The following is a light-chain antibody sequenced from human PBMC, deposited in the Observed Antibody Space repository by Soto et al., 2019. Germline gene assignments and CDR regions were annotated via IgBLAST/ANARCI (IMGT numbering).Light chain of an antibody. V-gene: IGKV3D-15*01. J-gene: IGKJ4*01. CDR1: QRVGSY. CDR3: QQYNSWPRT. CDR2: DIF. Sequence: SRAPVPVSPGERPAPSCRPSQRVGSYLAWYQQKPGQAPRLVIYDIFTRATGVPTRISGSGSGTEFTLTISSLQSEDFAVYYCQQYNSWPRTFGGGTKVDIK.